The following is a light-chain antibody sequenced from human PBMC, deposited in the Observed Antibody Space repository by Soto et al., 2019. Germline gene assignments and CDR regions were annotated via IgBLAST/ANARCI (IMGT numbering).Light chain of an antibody. CDR3: QQRSNWPPGGT. V-gene: IGKV3-11*01. CDR2: DAS. J-gene: IGKJ1*01. Sequence: IVLTQSPATLSLSPGERATRSCRASQSVSSYLAWYQQKPGQAPRLLIYDASNRATGIPARFSGSGSGTAFTLTISSLEPEDFAVYYCQQRSNWPPGGTFGQGTKVEIK. CDR1: QSVSSY.